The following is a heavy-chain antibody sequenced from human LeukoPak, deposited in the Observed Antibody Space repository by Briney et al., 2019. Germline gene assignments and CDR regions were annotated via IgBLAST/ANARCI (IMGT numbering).Heavy chain of an antibody. CDR2: ISSSGSTI. V-gene: IGHV3-11*01. J-gene: IGHJ4*02. CDR1: GFTFSDYY. Sequence: PGGSLRLSCAASGFTFSDYYMSWIRQAPGKGLEWVSYISSSGSTIYYADSVKGRFTISRDNAKNSLYLQMNSLRAEDTAAYYCARGDNHYRIAAAVFDYWGQGTLVTVSS. CDR3: ARGDNHYRIAAAVFDY. D-gene: IGHD6-13*01.